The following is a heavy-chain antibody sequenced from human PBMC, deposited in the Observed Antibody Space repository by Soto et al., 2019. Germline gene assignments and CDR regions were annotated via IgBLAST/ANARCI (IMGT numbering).Heavy chain of an antibody. V-gene: IGHV3-53*02. CDR3: ATYTGLEY. CDR2: IYSGGST. J-gene: IGHJ4*02. D-gene: IGHD2-2*02. CDR1: GFTVSNNY. Sequence: EVQLVETGGGLIQPGGSLRLSCAASGFTVSNNYMSWVRQAPGKGLEWVSLIYSGGSTIYADSVKGRFTISRDNSKNTLFLQMNSLRAEDTAVYFCATYTGLEYWGQGTRVTVSS.